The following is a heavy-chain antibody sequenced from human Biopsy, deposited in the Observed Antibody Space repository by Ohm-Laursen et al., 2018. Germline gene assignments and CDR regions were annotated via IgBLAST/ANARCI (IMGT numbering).Heavy chain of an antibody. J-gene: IGHJ2*01. V-gene: IGHV4-59*01. Sequence: SETLSLTCTVSGDSISRYYWSWIRQPHGKGLQWIGYVYYTGSTDYNPSLQSRVTISVDTSKNHFSLRLRSVTPADTAIYYCARDRGYYSDRTVPGYFDLWGRGTLVTVSS. CDR3: ARDRGYYSDRTVPGYFDL. CDR2: VYYTGST. D-gene: IGHD3-22*01. CDR1: GDSISRYY.